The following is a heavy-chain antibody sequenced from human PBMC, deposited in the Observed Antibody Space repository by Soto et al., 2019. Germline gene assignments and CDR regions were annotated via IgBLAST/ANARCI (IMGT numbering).Heavy chain of an antibody. D-gene: IGHD5-18*01. CDR2: ISAYNGNT. V-gene: IGHV1-18*01. CDR1: GYTFTSYG. J-gene: IGHJ4*02. CDR3: ARDLRYSYAQGYYFDY. Sequence: ASVKVSCKASGYTFTSYGISWVRQAPGQGLEWMGWISAYNGNTNYAQKLQGRVTMTTDTSTSTAYMELRSLRSGDTAVYYCARDLRYSYAQGYYFDYWGQGTLVTVSS.